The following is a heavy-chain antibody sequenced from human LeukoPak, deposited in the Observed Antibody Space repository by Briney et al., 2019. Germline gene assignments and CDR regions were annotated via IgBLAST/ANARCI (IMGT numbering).Heavy chain of an antibody. J-gene: IGHJ5*02. D-gene: IGHD5-12*01. CDR1: GGSISSSSYY. V-gene: IGHV4-39*01. CDR3: ARWGGIYVGWFDP. CDR2: IYYSGST. Sequence: SETLSLTCTVSGGSISSSSYYWGWIRQPPGKGLEWIGSIYYSGSTYYNPSLKSRVTIFVDTSKNQFSLNLSSVTAADTAVYYCARWGGIYVGWFDPWGQGTLSPSPQ.